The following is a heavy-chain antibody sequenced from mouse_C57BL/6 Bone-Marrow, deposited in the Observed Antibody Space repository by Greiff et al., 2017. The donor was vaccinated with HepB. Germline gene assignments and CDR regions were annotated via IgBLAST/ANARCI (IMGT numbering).Heavy chain of an antibody. CDR2: ISDGGSYT. J-gene: IGHJ3*01. CDR3: ARALWYRPWFAY. Sequence: EVMLVESGGGLVKPGGSLKLSCAASGFTFSSYAMSWVRQTPEKRLEWVATISDGGSYTYYPDNVKGRFTISRDNAKNNLYLQMSHLKSEDTAMYYCARALWYRPWFAYWGQGTLVTVSA. V-gene: IGHV5-4*03. CDR1: GFTFSSYA. D-gene: IGHD2-14*01.